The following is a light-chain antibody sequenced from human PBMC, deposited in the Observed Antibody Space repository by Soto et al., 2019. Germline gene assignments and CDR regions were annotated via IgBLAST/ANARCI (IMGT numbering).Light chain of an antibody. Sequence: ILMTQSPSSLSAFVVDRVTITCLASQDIGNYLAWYQQKPGKVPKLLIYAASTLQSGVPSRFSGSGSGTDFTLTISSLQPEDVATYYCQKYNSAPLTFGGGTKVDIK. CDR3: QKYNSAPLT. V-gene: IGKV1-27*01. CDR1: QDIGNY. CDR2: AAS. J-gene: IGKJ4*01.